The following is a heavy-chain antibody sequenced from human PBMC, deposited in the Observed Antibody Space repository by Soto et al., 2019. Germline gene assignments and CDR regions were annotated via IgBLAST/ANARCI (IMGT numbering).Heavy chain of an antibody. V-gene: IGHV3-23*01. CDR1: GFTFSSYA. CDR2: ISGSGGST. Sequence: GGSLRLSCAASGFTFSSYAMSWVRQAPGKGLEWVSAISGSGGSTYYADSVKGRFTISRDNSKNTLYLQMNSLRAEDTAVYYCAKDRRAIVVVITPPNGMDVWGQGTTVTVSS. D-gene: IGHD3-22*01. CDR3: AKDRRAIVVVITPPNGMDV. J-gene: IGHJ6*02.